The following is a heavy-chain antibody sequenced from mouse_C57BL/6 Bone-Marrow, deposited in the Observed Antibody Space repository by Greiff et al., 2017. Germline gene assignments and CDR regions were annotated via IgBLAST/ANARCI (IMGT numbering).Heavy chain of an antibody. D-gene: IGHD2-2*01. J-gene: IGHJ3*01. CDR2: ISSGSSTI. CDR1: GFTFSDYG. CDR3: ANYYGYDRAWFAY. Sequence: EVQRVESGGGLVKPGGSLKLSCAASGFTFSDYGMHWVRQAPEKGLEWVAYISSGSSTIYSADTVQGRFTISRDNSNNTLFLQMTSLRSEDTAVYYCANYYGYDRAWFAYWGQGTLVTVSA. V-gene: IGHV5-17*01.